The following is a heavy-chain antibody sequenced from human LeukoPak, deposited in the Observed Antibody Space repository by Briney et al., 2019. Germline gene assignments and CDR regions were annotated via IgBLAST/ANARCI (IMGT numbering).Heavy chain of an antibody. CDR2: IYDSGST. CDR1: GASIRSGDYY. Sequence: SETLSLTCTVFGASIRSGDYYWSWIRQPPGKGLEWIGYIYDSGSTYYNPSLKSRITISVDTSENRFSLRLSSVTATDTAVYYCARDCSGGSCYGAFDIWGQGTIVTVSS. J-gene: IGHJ3*02. V-gene: IGHV4-30-4*01. CDR3: ARDCSGGSCYGAFDI. D-gene: IGHD2-15*01.